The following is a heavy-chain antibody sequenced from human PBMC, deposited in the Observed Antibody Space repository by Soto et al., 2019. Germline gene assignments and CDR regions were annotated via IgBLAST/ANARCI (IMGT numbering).Heavy chain of an antibody. CDR1: GYSFSSYW. CDR3: ARQNYYDNSGYSNY. CDR2: IYPGDSDT. D-gene: IGHD3-22*01. Sequence: PGESLQISCKGSGYSFSSYWIGWVRQMPGKGLGWMGIIYPGDSDTRYSPSFQGQVTISADKSINTAYLQWSSLKASDSAMYYCARQNYYDNSGYSNYWGQGTLVTVSS. J-gene: IGHJ4*02. V-gene: IGHV5-51*01.